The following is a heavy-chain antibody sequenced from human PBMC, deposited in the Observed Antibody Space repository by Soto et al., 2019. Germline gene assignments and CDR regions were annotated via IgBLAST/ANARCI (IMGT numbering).Heavy chain of an antibody. V-gene: IGHV3-9*01. CDR2: ISWNSGSI. CDR3: AKGLIQPHDAFDI. J-gene: IGHJ3*02. D-gene: IGHD5-18*01. CDR1: GFTFDDYA. Sequence: GGSLRLSCAASGFTFDDYAMHWVRQAPGKGLEWVSGISWNSGSIGYADSVKGRFTISRDNAKNSLYLQMNSLRAEDTALYYCAKGLIQPHDAFDIWGQGTMVTVSS.